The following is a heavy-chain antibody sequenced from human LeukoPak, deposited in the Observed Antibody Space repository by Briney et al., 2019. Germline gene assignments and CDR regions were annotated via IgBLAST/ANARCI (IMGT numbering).Heavy chain of an antibody. CDR1: GFTFSSYS. J-gene: IGHJ4*02. D-gene: IGHD6-13*01. V-gene: IGHV3-21*01. CDR2: ISSSSSYI. Sequence: GGSLRLSCAASGFTFSSYSMNWVRQAPGKGLEWVSSISSSSSYIYYADSVKGRFTISRDNAKNSLYLQMNSLRAEDTAVYYCARDSRSSSWGFDYWGQGTLVTVSS. CDR3: ARDSRSSSWGFDY.